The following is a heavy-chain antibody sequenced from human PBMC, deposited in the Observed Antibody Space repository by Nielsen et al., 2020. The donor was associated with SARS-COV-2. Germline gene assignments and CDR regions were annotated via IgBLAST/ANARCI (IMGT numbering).Heavy chain of an antibody. CDR3: ARNLMGWAQVFDY. V-gene: IGHV1-69*06. CDR1: GGTFSSYA. Sequence: SVKVSCKASGGTFSSYAISWVRQAPGQGLEWMGGIIPIFGTANYAQKFQGRVTITADKSTSTAYMELSSLRSEDTAVYYCARNLMGWAQVFDYWGQGTLVTVSS. J-gene: IGHJ4*02. CDR2: IIPIFGTA. D-gene: IGHD1-26*01.